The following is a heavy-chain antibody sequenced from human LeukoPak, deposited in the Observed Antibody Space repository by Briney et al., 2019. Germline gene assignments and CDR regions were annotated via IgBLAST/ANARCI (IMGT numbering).Heavy chain of an antibody. CDR1: GGSISSSSYF. D-gene: IGHD3-22*01. J-gene: IGHJ4*02. Sequence: SETLSLTCTVSGGSISSSSYFWGWIRQPPGKGLEWSGSFYYSGSTSYNPSLKSRVTISVDTSKNQFSLELTSVAAADTAVYYCARHYYYDSSGFYYYFDYWGQGTLVTVSS. CDR3: ARHYYYDSSGFYYYFDY. V-gene: IGHV4-39*01. CDR2: FYYSGST.